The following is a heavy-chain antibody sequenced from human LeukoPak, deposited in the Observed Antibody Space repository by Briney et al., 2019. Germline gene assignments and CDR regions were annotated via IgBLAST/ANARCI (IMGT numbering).Heavy chain of an antibody. CDR1: GGSIRSSYYY. CDR3: ASHYGP. CDR2: IYDSGST. V-gene: IGHV4-39*01. D-gene: IGHD3-10*01. Sequence: PSETLSLTCTVSGGSIRSSYYYWGWIPQPPGKGLGWIGSIYDSGSTYYNPSLKSRVTISVDTSKNQFSLKLNSVTAADTAVYYCASHYGPWGQGTLVTVSS. J-gene: IGHJ5*02.